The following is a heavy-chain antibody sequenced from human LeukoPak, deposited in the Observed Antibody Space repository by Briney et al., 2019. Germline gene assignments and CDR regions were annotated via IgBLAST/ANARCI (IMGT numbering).Heavy chain of an antibody. CDR1: GFTLSSFG. Sequence: PGGSLRLSCTASGFTLSSFGMHWVRQAPGKGLEWVAFIRYDGTNKYYADSAKGRFTISRDNSKNTLYLQMNSLRAEDTAVYYCARKVQLERPHFDYWGQGTLVTVSS. J-gene: IGHJ4*02. V-gene: IGHV3-30*02. CDR3: ARKVQLERPHFDY. D-gene: IGHD1-1*01. CDR2: IRYDGTNK.